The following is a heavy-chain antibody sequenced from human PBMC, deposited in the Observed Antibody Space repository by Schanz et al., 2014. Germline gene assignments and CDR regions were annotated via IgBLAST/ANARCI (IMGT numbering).Heavy chain of an antibody. D-gene: IGHD6-19*01. CDR3: ARDDGFSSG. J-gene: IGHJ4*02. V-gene: IGHV1-69*09. CDR1: GYNFTTYT. Sequence: QVQLVQSGSELTRPGASVKVSCKASGYNFTTYTMNWVRQAPGQGLEWMGWISPLLGVANYAQKFQGRVTLIADRSTSTAYMELRSLRSDDTAVYYCARDDGFSSGWGQGTLVTVSS. CDR2: ISPLLGVA.